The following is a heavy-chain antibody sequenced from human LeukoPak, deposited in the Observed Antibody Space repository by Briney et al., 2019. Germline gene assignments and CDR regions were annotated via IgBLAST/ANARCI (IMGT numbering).Heavy chain of an antibody. D-gene: IGHD2-15*01. J-gene: IGHJ4*02. Sequence: SETLSLTCSVSGGSISSYYWSWIRQSPGKGLEWIGAIYSSGDTFYNPSLKSRVTISVDSSKNQFSLKLSSVTAADTAVYYCAGYCSGGSCHGDYWGQGTLVTVSS. CDR1: GGSISSYY. CDR2: IYSSGDT. CDR3: AGYCSGGSCHGDY. V-gene: IGHV4-59*12.